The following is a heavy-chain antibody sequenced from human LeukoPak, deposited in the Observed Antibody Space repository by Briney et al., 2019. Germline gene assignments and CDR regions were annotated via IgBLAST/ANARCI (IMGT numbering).Heavy chain of an antibody. V-gene: IGHV1-18*01. J-gene: IGHJ6*03. CDR2: ISAYNGNT. D-gene: IGHD5-24*01. CDR1: GYTFTSYG. Sequence: ASVKVSCKASGYTFTSYGISWMRQAPGQGLEWMGWISAYNGNTNYAQKLQGRVTMTTDTSTSTAYMELRSLRSDDTAVYYCARVQSRYYYYYMDVWGKGTTVTVSS. CDR3: ARVQSRYYYYYMDV.